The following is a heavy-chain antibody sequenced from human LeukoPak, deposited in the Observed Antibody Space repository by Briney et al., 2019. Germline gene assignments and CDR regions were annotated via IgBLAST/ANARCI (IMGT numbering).Heavy chain of an antibody. CDR1: GGSISSYY. Sequence: PSETLSLTCTVSGGSISSYYWSWIRQPPGKGLEWIGYIYYSGSTNYNPSLKSRVTISVDTSKNQFSLKLSSVTAADTAVYYCARELDTTNWFDPWGQGTLVTVSS. D-gene: IGHD5-18*01. CDR3: ARELDTTNWFDP. V-gene: IGHV4-59*12. CDR2: IYYSGST. J-gene: IGHJ5*02.